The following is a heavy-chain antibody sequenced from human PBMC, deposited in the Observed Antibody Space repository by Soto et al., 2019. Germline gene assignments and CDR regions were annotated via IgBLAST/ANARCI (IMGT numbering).Heavy chain of an antibody. V-gene: IGHV4-59*08. D-gene: IGHD2-15*01. Sequence: SETLSLTCTVSGGSISSYYWSWIRQPPGKGLEWIGYIYYSGSTNYNPSLKSRVTISVDTSKNQFSLKLSSVTAADTAVYYCARRAGANPFDYWGQEPWSPSPQ. CDR1: GGSISSYY. CDR2: IYYSGST. CDR3: ARRAGANPFDY. J-gene: IGHJ4*01.